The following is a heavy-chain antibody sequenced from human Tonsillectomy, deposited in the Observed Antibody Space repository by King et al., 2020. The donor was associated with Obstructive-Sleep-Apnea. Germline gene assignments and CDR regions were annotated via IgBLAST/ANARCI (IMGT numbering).Heavy chain of an antibody. J-gene: IGHJ5*02. V-gene: IGHV4-4*02. CDR2: IHHSWST. Sequence: QLQESGPGLVKPSGTLSLTCAVSGGSISSNNWWSWVRQTPGKGLEWIGEIHHSWSTNNNPSVKSRVTMSVDKSKNQFSLKLSSVTAADTAVYYCARGSGKGNWFDPWGQGTLVIVSS. CDR3: ARGSGKGNWFDP. D-gene: IGHD3-10*01. CDR1: GGSISSNNW.